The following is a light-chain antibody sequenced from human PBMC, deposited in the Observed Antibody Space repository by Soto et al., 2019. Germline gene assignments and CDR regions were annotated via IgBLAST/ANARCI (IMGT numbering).Light chain of an antibody. CDR1: QSIGSRF. V-gene: IGKV3-20*01. J-gene: IGKJ2*01. CDR3: QQYGTSPYT. Sequence: EILLTQSPGTLSLSPGERATLSCRASQSIGSRFLAWYQQKPGQAPRLLIYGASSRPTGIPDRFSGSGSGTDFTLTISRLEPEDFAVYYCQQYGTSPYTFGQGTKLEIK. CDR2: GAS.